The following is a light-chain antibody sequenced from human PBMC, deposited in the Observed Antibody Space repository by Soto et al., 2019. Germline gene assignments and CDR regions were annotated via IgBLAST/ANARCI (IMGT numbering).Light chain of an antibody. CDR3: CSYAGSYTWV. J-gene: IGLJ3*02. Sequence: QSVLTQPRSVSGSPGQSVTISCTGTSSDVGGYNYVSWYQQHPGKAPTLMISDVTNRPSGVPDRFSGSKSGNTASLTISGLQAEDEAAYYCCSYAGSYTWVFGGGTKLTVL. CDR1: SSDVGGYNY. CDR2: DVT. V-gene: IGLV2-11*01.